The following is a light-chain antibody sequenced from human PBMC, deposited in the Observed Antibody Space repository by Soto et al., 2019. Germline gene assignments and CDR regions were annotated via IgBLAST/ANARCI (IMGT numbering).Light chain of an antibody. J-gene: IGKJ3*01. Sequence: IQMTQSPSSLSASVGDRVTITCQASQNINNYLNWYQQKPGKAPKLLIYAASSLQSGVPSRFSGSGSGTDFTLTITSLQPEDFATYYCLQDYNYPRFTFAPGTKVDI. V-gene: IGKV1-6*01. CDR1: QNINNY. CDR2: AAS. CDR3: LQDYNYPRFT.